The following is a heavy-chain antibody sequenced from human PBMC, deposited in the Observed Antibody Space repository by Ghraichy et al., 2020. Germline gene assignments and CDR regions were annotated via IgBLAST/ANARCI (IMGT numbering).Heavy chain of an antibody. CDR3: ARTQGKNRQVVTTYFDY. J-gene: IGHJ4*02. V-gene: IGHV4-39*01. CDR2: IYYSGST. CDR1: GGSISSSSYY. D-gene: IGHD2-21*02. Sequence: SETLSLTCTVSGGSISSSSYYWGWIRQPPGKGLEWIGSIYYSGSTYYNPSLKSRVTISVDTSKNQFSLKLSSVTAADTAVYYCARTQGKNRQVVTTYFDYWGQGTLVTVSS.